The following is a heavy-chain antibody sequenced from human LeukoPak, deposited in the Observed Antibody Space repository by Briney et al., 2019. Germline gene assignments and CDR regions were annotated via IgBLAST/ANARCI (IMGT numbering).Heavy chain of an antibody. Sequence: KTSETLSLTCAVYGGSFSGYYWSWIRQPPGKGLEWIGEINHSGSTNYNPSLKSRVTISVDTSKNQFSLKLSSVTAADTAVYYCAGGIAVADYYFDYWGQGTLVTVSS. CDR3: AGGIAVADYYFDY. CDR2: INHSGST. J-gene: IGHJ4*02. D-gene: IGHD6-19*01. V-gene: IGHV4-34*01. CDR1: GGSFSGYY.